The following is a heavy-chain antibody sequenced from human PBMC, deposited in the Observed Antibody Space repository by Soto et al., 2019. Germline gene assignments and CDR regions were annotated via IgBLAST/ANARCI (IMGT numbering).Heavy chain of an antibody. CDR2: ISASTRNT. D-gene: IGHD2-15*01. J-gene: IGHJ2*01. V-gene: IGHV1-18*01. Sequence: QVQLVQSGAEVKKPGASVKVSCQASGYTFTNNAISWVRQAPGQGLEWMGWISASTRNTDQAQNFQGRVTMTIDTSTNTANMELRSLRSDDTAVYYCARCYCSVGSCYACWHFDLWGRGTLVTVSS. CDR3: ARCYCSVGSCYACWHFDL. CDR1: GYTFTNNA.